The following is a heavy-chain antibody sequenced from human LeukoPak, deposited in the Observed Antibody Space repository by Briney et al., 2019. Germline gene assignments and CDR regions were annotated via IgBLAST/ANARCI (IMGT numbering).Heavy chain of an antibody. J-gene: IGHJ4*02. D-gene: IGHD5-12*01. V-gene: IGHV3-13*01. CDR1: GFTFSSYD. CDR2: IGTAGDT. Sequence: GGSLRLSCAASGFTFSSYDMHWVRQATGKGLEWVSAIGTAGDTYYPGSVKGRFTISRENAKNSLHLQMNSLRAGDTAVYYCARASSGYDSTYYFDYWGQGTLVTVSS. CDR3: ARASSGYDSTYYFDY.